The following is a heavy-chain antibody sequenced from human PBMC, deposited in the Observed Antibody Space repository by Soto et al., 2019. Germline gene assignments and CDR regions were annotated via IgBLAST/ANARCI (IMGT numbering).Heavy chain of an antibody. J-gene: IGHJ2*01. CDR2: VYYSGTT. V-gene: IGHV4-30-4*01. D-gene: IGHD3-22*01. CDR1: GASINNNDYY. Sequence: TSETLSLTCTVSGASINNNDYYWSWIRQTPGKGLEWIGYVYYSGTTDYIPSLKRRLSMSIDKSQNQFTLKLNSVTAADTATYYCASMSYFYDKWYFDLWGRGTLVTVSS. CDR3: ASMSYFYDKWYFDL.